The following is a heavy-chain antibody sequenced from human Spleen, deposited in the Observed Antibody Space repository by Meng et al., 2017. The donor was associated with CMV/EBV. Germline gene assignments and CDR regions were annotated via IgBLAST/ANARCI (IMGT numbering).Heavy chain of an antibody. CDR2: IRSRLNNYAT. CDR3: AKVVPAAVRNWFDP. V-gene: IGHV3-73*01. Sequence: ETLSLTCAVYGDSLSNYFWNWVRQSPGKGLEWVGRIRSRLNNYATAYAASVKGRFTISRDDSKNTLYLQMNSLRAEDTAVYYCAKVVPAAVRNWFDPWGQGTLVTVSS. D-gene: IGHD2-2*01. J-gene: IGHJ5*02. CDR1: GDSLSNYF.